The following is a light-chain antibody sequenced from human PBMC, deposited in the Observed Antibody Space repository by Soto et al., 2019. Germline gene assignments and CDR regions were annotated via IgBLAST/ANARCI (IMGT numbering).Light chain of an antibody. Sequence: EIVLTQSPATLSLSPGERATLSCRASQSVSSYLAWYQKKPGQAPRLFIYYASTWATGIPARFSGSGSGTDFSLTISSLEPEDFAVYYCQQRSNWPPALTFGGGNKVDIK. V-gene: IGKV3-11*01. CDR2: YAS. CDR3: QQRSNWPPALT. J-gene: IGKJ4*01. CDR1: QSVSSY.